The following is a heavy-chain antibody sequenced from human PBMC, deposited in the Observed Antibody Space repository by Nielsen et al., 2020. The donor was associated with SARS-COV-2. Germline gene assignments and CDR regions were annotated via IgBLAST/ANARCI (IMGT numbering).Heavy chain of an antibody. V-gene: IGHV1-3*01. CDR1: GGTFSSYA. Sequence: ASVKVSCKASGGTFSSYAISWLRQAPGQRLEWMGWINAGTGNTDFSQKFQGRVTITRDAAANTIYMELSSLKSQDTAVYYCARGGGRLRFLEWLLSYFDYWGQGTLVTVSS. D-gene: IGHD3-3*01. CDR2: INAGTGNT. J-gene: IGHJ4*02. CDR3: ARGGGRLRFLEWLLSYFDY.